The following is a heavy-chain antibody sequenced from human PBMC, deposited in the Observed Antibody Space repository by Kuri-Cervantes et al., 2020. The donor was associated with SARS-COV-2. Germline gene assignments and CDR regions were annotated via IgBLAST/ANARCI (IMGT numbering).Heavy chain of an antibody. V-gene: IGHV3-30-3*01. CDR2: ISYDGSNK. D-gene: IGHD1-26*01. CDR1: GFTFSSYA. Sequence: GESLKISCAVSGFTFSSYAMHWVRQAPGKGLEWVAVISYDGSNKYYADSVKGRFTISRDNSKNTLYLQMNSLRAEDTAVYYCARESATIDYWGQGTLVTVSS. CDR3: ARESATIDY. J-gene: IGHJ4*02.